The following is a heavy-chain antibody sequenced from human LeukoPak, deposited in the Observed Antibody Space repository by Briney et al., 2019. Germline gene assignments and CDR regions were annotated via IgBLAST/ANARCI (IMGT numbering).Heavy chain of an antibody. J-gene: IGHJ4*02. D-gene: IGHD3-10*01. V-gene: IGHV4-4*07. CDR2: THTSGST. Sequence: SETLSLTCTFSGGSITSYYWSWIRQPAGKGLEWIGRTHTSGSTNYNPSLESRVTMSVDTPKNQFSLKLSSVTAADTAVYYCARDMYYYGSGNYRFDYWGQGTLVTVSS. CDR3: ARDMYYYGSGNYRFDY. CDR1: GGSITSYY.